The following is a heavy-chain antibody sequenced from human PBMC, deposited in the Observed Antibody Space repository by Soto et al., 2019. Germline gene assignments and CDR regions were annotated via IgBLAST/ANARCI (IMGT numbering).Heavy chain of an antibody. CDR2: ISYDGRNK. CDR3: VKDGSSGWPYFYDMDV. D-gene: IGHD6-19*01. J-gene: IGHJ6*02. Sequence: QVQLVESGGGVVQPGRSLRLSCAASGFTFSSYGMHWVRQAPGKGLEWVAVISYDGRNKYYADAVKGRFTISRDNSKNTLYLQMSSLSAEDTAVYDCVKDGSSGWPYFYDMDVWGQGTTVTVSS. CDR1: GFTFSSYG. V-gene: IGHV3-30*18.